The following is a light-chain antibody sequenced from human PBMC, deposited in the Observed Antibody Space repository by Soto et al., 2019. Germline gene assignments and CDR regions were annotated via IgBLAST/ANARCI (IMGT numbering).Light chain of an antibody. V-gene: IGKV3-15*01. CDR2: GAS. J-gene: IGKJ2*01. Sequence: EIDVTQSPATLSVSPGERATLSCRASQSVSSDLAWYQQKPGQAPRLLIYGASTRSTGIPATFSGSGSGTEFTPTITSLQSEDFVLYYDQQYKYWPYTFGQGTQLE. CDR1: QSVSSD. CDR3: QQYKYWPYT.